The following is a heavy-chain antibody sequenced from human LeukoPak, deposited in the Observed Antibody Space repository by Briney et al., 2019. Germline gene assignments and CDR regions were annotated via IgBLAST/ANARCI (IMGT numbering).Heavy chain of an antibody. Sequence: SVKVSCKASGYTFTSYGISWVRQAPGQGLEWMGGIIPIFGTANYAQKFQGRVTITADESTSTAYMELSSLRSEDTAVYYCARGGSGSYFAAFDIWGQGTMVTVSS. V-gene: IGHV1-69*13. D-gene: IGHD3-10*01. CDR2: IIPIFGTA. CDR1: GYTFTSYG. J-gene: IGHJ3*02. CDR3: ARGGSGSYFAAFDI.